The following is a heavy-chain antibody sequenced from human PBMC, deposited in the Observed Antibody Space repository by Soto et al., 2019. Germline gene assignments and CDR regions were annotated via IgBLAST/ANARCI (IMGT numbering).Heavy chain of an antibody. Sequence: GGSLRLSCAASGFTFSSYDTHWVRQAPGKGLEWVAVISYDGSNKYYADSVKGRFTISRDNSKNTLYLQMNSLRAEDTAVYYCAKETSLEPDINSSGWDGAFDIWGQGTMVTVSS. J-gene: IGHJ3*02. CDR3: AKETSLEPDINSSGWDGAFDI. CDR1: GFTFSSYD. D-gene: IGHD6-19*01. V-gene: IGHV3-30*18. CDR2: ISYDGSNK.